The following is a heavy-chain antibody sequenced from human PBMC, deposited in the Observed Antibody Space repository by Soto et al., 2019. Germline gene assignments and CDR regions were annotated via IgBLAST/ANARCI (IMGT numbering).Heavy chain of an antibody. V-gene: IGHV1-18*01. CDR3: ARDDVEMATMSGICYYYYRLDF. CDR1: GYTFTSYG. CDR2: ISAYNGNT. J-gene: IGHJ6*02. D-gene: IGHD3-10*01. Sequence: ASVKVSCRASGYTFTSYGISWSRQAPGQGLEWMGWISAYNGNTNYAQKLQGRVTMTTDTSTSTAYMELRSLRSDDTAVYYCARDDVEMATMSGICYYYYRLDFCGQRSSVPVS.